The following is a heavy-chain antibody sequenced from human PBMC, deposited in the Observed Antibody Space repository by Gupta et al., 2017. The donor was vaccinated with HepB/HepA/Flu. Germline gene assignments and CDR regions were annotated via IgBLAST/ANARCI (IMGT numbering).Heavy chain of an antibody. CDR3: ARDPDF. V-gene: IGHV3-7*01. J-gene: IGHJ4*02. Sequence: EVQLVESGGGLVQPGGSLRLSCAGSGFTFSSYWMNWVRQAPGKGLEWVASINRDGTEKYYVDSVKGRFTISRDNAKNSLSLQMNSLRAEDTAVYYCARDPDFWGQGTLVTVSS. CDR2: INRDGTEK. CDR1: GFTFSSYW.